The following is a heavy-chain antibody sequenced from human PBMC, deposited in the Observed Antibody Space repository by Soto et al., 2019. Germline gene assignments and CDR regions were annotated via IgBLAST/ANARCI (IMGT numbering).Heavy chain of an antibody. CDR2: IHLSGST. D-gene: IGHD2-21*02. J-gene: IGHJ6*02. CDR1: GGSISSSNW. Sequence: SETLSLTCAVSGGSISSSNWWSWVRQPPGKGLECIGEIHLSGSTNYNPSLKSRVTISVNKSKNQFSLRLSSVTAADTAVYYCARDLWGYCGTDCYPLDVWGQGTTVT. CDR3: ARDLWGYCGTDCYPLDV. V-gene: IGHV4-4*02.